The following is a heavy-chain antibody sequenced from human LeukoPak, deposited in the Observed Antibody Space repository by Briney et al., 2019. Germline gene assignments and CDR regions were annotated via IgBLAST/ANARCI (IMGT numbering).Heavy chain of an antibody. D-gene: IGHD5-18*01. J-gene: IGHJ6*03. V-gene: IGHV3-33*01. CDR3: ARDRTAMVNDYYYYYYMDV. CDR2: IWYDGSNK. Sequence: GGSLRLSRAASGFTFSSYGMHWVRQAPGKGLEWVAVIWYDGSNKYYADSVKGRFTISRDNSKNTLYLQMNSLRAEDTAVYYCARDRTAMVNDYYYYYYMDVWGKGTTVTVSS. CDR1: GFTFSSYG.